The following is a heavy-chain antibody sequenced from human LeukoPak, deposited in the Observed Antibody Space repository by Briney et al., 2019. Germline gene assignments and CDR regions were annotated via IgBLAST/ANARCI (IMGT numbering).Heavy chain of an antibody. CDR2: IWYDGSNK. V-gene: IGHV3-33*01. CDR1: GFTFSSYG. CDR3: ARDRYGSGSYPLYTFDY. D-gene: IGHD3-10*01. J-gene: IGHJ4*02. Sequence: GGSPRLSCAASGFTFSSYGMHWVRQAPGKGLEWVAVIWYDGSNKYYADSVKGRFTISRDNSKNTLYLQMNSLRAEDTAVYYCARDRYGSGSYPLYTFDYWGQGTLVTVSS.